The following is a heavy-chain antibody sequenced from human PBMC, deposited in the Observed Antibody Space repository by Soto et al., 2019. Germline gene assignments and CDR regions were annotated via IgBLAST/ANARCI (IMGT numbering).Heavy chain of an antibody. J-gene: IGHJ5*02. CDR2: IYRSGTT. V-gene: IGHV4-38-2*02. D-gene: IGHD1-7*01. CDR1: NFSISSGYY. Sequence: SETLSLTCVVSNFSISSGYYWCWIRQSPGEGLEWIASIYRSGTTSYNPSLKSRVTISVDPSKNQFSLMLTAVTAADTAVYYCAREEELRSYNWFDPWGQGTLVTVSS. CDR3: AREEELRSYNWFDP.